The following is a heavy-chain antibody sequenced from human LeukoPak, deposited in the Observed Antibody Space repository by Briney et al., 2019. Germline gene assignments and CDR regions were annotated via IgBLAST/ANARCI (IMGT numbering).Heavy chain of an antibody. CDR2: ISSSSSTI. Sequence: GGSLRLSCAASGFTFSSYSMNWVRQAPGKGLEWVSYISSSSSTIYYADSVKGRFTISRDNAKNSLYLQMNSLRDEDTAVYYCARDPRFTYYYGSGSYYDYWGQGTLVTVSS. V-gene: IGHV3-48*02. CDR1: GFTFSSYS. D-gene: IGHD3-10*01. J-gene: IGHJ4*02. CDR3: ARDPRFTYYYGSGSYYDY.